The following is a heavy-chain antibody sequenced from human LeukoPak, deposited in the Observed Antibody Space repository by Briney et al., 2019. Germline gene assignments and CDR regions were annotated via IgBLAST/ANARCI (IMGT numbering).Heavy chain of an antibody. D-gene: IGHD2-2*01. CDR2: IIPIFGTA. Sequence: GASVKVSCKASGGTFSSYAISWVRQAPGQGLEWMGGIIPIFGTANYAQKFQGRVTITADESTSTAYMELSSLRSEDTAVYYCAFQFIPEKGIVVVPAAIQAWFDPWGQGTLVTVSS. CDR1: GGTFSSYA. V-gene: IGHV1-69*13. J-gene: IGHJ5*02. CDR3: AFQFIPEKGIVVVPAAIQAWFDP.